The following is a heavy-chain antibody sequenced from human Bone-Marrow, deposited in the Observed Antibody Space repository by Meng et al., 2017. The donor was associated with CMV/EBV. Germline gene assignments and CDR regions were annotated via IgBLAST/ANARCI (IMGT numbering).Heavy chain of an antibody. V-gene: IGHV1-2*02. Sequence: ASVKVFCKASGYTFTGYYMHWVRQAPGQELEWMGWNNANSGGTNYAQKFQGRVTMTRDTTISTAYMELSRLRSDDPAVYYCARDYCFYDFCFNWFDPWGQGTLVTVSS. D-gene: IGHD3-3*01. J-gene: IGHJ5*02. CDR3: ARDYCFYDFCFNWFDP. CDR1: GYTFTGYY. CDR2: NNANSGGT.